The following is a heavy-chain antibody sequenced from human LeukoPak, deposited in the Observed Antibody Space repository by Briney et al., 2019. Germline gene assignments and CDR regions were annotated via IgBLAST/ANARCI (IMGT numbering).Heavy chain of an antibody. CDR2: IYYSGST. J-gene: IGHJ3*02. Sequence: SETLSLTCTVSGGSISSDYWNWIRQPPGKGLEWIGFIYYSGSTNYNPSLKSRVSISMDMSTNQFSLKLSSVTAADAAVYYCAVRQRPGAFDIWGQGTVVTVSS. D-gene: IGHD1-14*01. CDR3: AVRQRPGAFDI. V-gene: IGHV4-59*08. CDR1: GGSISSDY.